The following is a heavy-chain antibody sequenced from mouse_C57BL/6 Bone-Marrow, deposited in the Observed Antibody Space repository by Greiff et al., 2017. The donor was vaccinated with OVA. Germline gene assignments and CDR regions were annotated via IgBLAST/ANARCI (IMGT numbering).Heavy chain of an antibody. CDR3: ARSFYDGYLFAY. J-gene: IGHJ3*01. V-gene: IGHV1-66*01. D-gene: IGHD2-3*01. Sequence: QVQLQQSGPELVKPGASVKISCKASGYSFTSYYIHWVKQRPGQGLEWIGWIYPGSGNTKYNEKFKGKATLTADTSSSTAYMQLSSLTSEDSAVYYCARSFYDGYLFAYWGQGTLVTVSA. CDR2: IYPGSGNT. CDR1: GYSFTSYY.